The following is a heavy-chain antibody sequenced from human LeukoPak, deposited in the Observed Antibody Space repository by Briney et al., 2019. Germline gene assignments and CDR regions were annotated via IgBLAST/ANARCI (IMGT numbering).Heavy chain of an antibody. CDR1: GFTSSSYG. CDR2: IWYDGSNK. Sequence: GGSLRLSCAASGFTSSSYGMHWVRQAPGKGLEWVAVIWYDGSNKYYADSVKGRFTISRDNSNNTLYLQMNSLRAEDTAVYFCAKDVFPGGYDGYWGQGALVTVSS. CDR3: AKDVFPGGYDGY. D-gene: IGHD2-8*02. J-gene: IGHJ4*02. V-gene: IGHV3-30*02.